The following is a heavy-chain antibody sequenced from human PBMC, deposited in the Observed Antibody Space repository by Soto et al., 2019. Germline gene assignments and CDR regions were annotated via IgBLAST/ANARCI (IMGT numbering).Heavy chain of an antibody. CDR3: ARDGGSY. J-gene: IGHJ4*02. V-gene: IGHV3-30-3*01. CDR2: ISYDGTNK. D-gene: IGHD3-16*01. CDR1: GFTFRSYA. Sequence: QVQLVESGGGVVQPGTSLRLSCAASGFTFRSYAMHWVRQAPGKGLEWVAVISYDGTNKYYADSVKGGFTISRDNSKNTLYLQMNSLRAEDTAVYHCARDGGSYWGQGTLVIVSS.